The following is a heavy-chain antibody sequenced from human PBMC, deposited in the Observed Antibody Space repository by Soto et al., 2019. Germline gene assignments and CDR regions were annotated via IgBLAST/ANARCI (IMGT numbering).Heavy chain of an antibody. J-gene: IGHJ2*01. CDR3: ARGRDCWSGYGWYFDL. V-gene: IGHV1-8*01. D-gene: IGHD3-3*01. CDR2: MNPNSGNT. CDR1: GYTFTSYD. Sequence: QVQLVQSGAEVKKPGASVKVSCKASGYTFTSYDINWVRQATGQGLEWMGWMNPNSGNTGYAQKLQGRVTMTRNTSISTANMELSSLRSEDTAVYYCARGRDCWSGYGWYFDLWGRGTLVTVSS.